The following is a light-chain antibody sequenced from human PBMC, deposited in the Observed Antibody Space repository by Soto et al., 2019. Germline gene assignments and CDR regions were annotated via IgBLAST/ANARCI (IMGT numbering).Light chain of an antibody. CDR3: QQYDDWPLT. J-gene: IGKJ4*01. Sequence: EKVMTQSPATLSVSPGERATLSCRASENIKNRLAWYQQKPGQGPRLLIYDAFTRATDIPARFSGSASGTEFTLTISSLLSEDSAFYYCQQYDDWPLTLGGGTKVEIK. V-gene: IGKV3-15*01. CDR2: DAF. CDR1: ENIKNR.